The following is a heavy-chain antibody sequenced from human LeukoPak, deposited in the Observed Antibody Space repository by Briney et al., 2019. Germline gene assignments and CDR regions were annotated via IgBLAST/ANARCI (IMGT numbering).Heavy chain of an antibody. CDR3: ARTGFDCKVSWFDP. D-gene: IGHD2/OR15-2a*01. CDR2: ISSSGSTI. CDR1: GFTFSDYY. J-gene: IGHJ5*02. Sequence: GGSLRLSCAASGFTFSDYYMSWIRQAPGKGLEWVSYISSSGSTIYYADSVKGRFTISRDNAKNSLYLQMNSLRAEDTAVYYCARTGFDCKVSWFDPWGQGTLVTVSS. V-gene: IGHV3-11*01.